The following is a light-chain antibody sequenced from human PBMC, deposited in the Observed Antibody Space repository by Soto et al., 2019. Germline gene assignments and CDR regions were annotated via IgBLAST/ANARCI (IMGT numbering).Light chain of an antibody. CDR3: RSYGGSRAV. Sequence: QSALTQPASVSGSPGQSITISCTGTSSDVGSHNLVSWYQQHPGQAPKLMIYEVSKRPLGVSARFSASKSGNTASLTISGLHAEDEADYYCRSYGGSRAVFGGGTQLTVL. CDR2: EVS. J-gene: IGLJ7*01. CDR1: SSDVGSHNL. V-gene: IGLV2-23*02.